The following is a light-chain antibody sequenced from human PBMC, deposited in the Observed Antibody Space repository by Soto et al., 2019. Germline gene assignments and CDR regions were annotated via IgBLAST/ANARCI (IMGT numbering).Light chain of an antibody. CDR3: GSYSSTDTPFV. CDR1: SRDVGGYNY. J-gene: IGLJ1*01. CDR2: GVT. Sequence: QSVLTQPASVSGSPGQSITISCTGTSRDVGGYNYVSWYQQYPGKAPKLMIYGVTNRPSGVSNRFSGSKTGNTASLTISGLQAEDESDYYCGSYSSTDTPFVVGTGTKVTVL. V-gene: IGLV2-14*01.